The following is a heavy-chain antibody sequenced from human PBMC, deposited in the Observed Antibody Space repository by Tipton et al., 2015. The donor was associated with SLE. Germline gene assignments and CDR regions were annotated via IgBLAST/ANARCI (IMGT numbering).Heavy chain of an antibody. D-gene: IGHD6-19*01. Sequence: TLSLTCTVSGGSISSGGYYWSWIRQHPGKGLEWIGYIYYSGSTYYNPSLKSRVTISVDTSKNQFSLKLSSVTAADTAVYYCARPGRQWLENAFDIWGQGTMVTVSS. CDR1: GGSISSGGYY. CDR3: ARPGRQWLENAFDI. CDR2: IYYSGST. V-gene: IGHV4-31*03. J-gene: IGHJ3*02.